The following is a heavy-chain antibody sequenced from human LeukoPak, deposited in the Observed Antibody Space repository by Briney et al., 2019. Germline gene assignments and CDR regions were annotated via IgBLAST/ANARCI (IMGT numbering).Heavy chain of an antibody. CDR3: ARLIAGYADPSLDY. D-gene: IGHD4-17*01. Sequence: SETLSLTCTASGGSISSDSYYWGWIRQPPGKGLEWIGSIYYSGSTYYNPSLTSRVTIPVDTSKNQFSLKLSSVTAADTAVYYCARLIAGYADPSLDYWGQGTLVTVSS. J-gene: IGHJ4*02. CDR2: IYYSGST. CDR1: GGSISSDSYY. V-gene: IGHV4-39*01.